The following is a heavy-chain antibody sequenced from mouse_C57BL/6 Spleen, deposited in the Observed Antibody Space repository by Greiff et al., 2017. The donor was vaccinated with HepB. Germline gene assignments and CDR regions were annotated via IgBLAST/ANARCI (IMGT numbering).Heavy chain of an antibody. V-gene: IGHV1-80*01. D-gene: IGHD1-1*01. CDR1: GYAFSSYW. CDR3: AITKYYGSSYVRFAY. CDR2: IYPGDGDT. Sequence: VQGVESGAELVKPGDSVKISCKASGYAFSSYWMNGVKQRPGKGLEWIGQIYPGDGDTNYNGKFKGKATLTADKAYSTAYMKISSLTSDDSAIYFCAITKYYGSSYVRFAYWGQGTLVTVSA. J-gene: IGHJ3*01.